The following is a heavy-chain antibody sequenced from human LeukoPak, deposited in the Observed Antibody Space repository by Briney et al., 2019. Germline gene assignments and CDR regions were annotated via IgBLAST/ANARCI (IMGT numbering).Heavy chain of an antibody. V-gene: IGHV4-61*02. Sequence: SQTLSLTCTVSGGSISSGSYYWSWIRQPAGKGLEWIGRIYTSGSTNYNPSLKSRVTISVDTSKNQFSLKLSSVTAADTAVYYCASAPISESYLNSLDYWGQGTLVTVSS. CDR3: ASAPISESYLNSLDY. J-gene: IGHJ4*02. CDR1: GGSISSGSYY. CDR2: IYTSGST. D-gene: IGHD1-26*01.